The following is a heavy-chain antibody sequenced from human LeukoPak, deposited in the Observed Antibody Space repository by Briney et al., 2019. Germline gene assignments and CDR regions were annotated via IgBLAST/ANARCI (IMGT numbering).Heavy chain of an antibody. Sequence: SETLSLTCTVSGGSISSYYWSWIRQHPGKGLEWIGYIYYSGSTYYNPSLKSRVTISVDTSKNQFSLKLSSVTAADTAVYYCARGITTVTGLYYFDYWGQGTLVTVSS. V-gene: IGHV4-59*08. J-gene: IGHJ4*02. CDR2: IYYSGST. D-gene: IGHD4-17*01. CDR3: ARGITTVTGLYYFDY. CDR1: GGSISSYY.